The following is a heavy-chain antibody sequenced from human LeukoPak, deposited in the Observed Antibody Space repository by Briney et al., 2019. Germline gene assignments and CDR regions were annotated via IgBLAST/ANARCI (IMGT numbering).Heavy chain of an antibody. J-gene: IGHJ6*04. Sequence: GGSLRLSCAASGFTFSSYSMNWVRQAPGKGLEWVSYISSSGSTIYYADSVKGRFTISRDNAKNSLYLQMNSLRAEDTAVYYCARTDCSSTSCSPVDVWGKGTTVTISS. CDR1: GFTFSSYS. CDR2: ISSSGSTI. D-gene: IGHD2-2*01. CDR3: ARTDCSSTSCSPVDV. V-gene: IGHV3-48*04.